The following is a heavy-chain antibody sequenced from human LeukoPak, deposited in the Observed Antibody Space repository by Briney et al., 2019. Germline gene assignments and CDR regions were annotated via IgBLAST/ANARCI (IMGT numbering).Heavy chain of an antibody. CDR2: IYSGGST. CDR3: AKEIYGDPTGGRFQH. D-gene: IGHD4-17*01. CDR1: GFTVSNNY. Sequence: GGSLRLSCAASGFTVSNNYMRWVRQAPGKGLEWVSLIYSGGSTYYADSVKGRFTISRDNSKNTLYLQMNTLRAEDTAVYFCAKEIYGDPTGGRFQHWGQGTLVTVSS. J-gene: IGHJ1*01. V-gene: IGHV3-53*01.